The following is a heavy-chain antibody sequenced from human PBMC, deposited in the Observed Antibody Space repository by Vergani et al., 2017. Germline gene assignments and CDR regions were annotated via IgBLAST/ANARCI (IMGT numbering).Heavy chain of an antibody. CDR1: GDSKDGDF. J-gene: IGHJ4*02. D-gene: IGHD3-9*01. Sequence: QVQLQESGPGQVRPSETLSPTCSVPGDSKDGDFWSWIRQPAGKGLEWIGLMYSTTGSFDYNPSLKSRLTISVDTSKNQFSLKLSSVTAAATAVYYCAGKTCAYDILTGYYHTHPFDYWGQGTLVTVSS. CDR3: AGKTCAYDILTGYYHTHPFDY. V-gene: IGHV4-4*07. CDR2: MYSTTGSF.